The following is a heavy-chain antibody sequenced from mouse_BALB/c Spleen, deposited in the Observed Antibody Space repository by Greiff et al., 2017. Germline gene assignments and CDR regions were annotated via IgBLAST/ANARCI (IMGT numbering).Heavy chain of an antibody. CDR2: ISSGSSTI. J-gene: IGHJ4*01. V-gene: IGHV5-17*02. CDR3: ARFLGAMDY. D-gene: IGHD3-3*01. CDR1: GFTFSSYA. Sequence: EVQGVESGGGLVKPGGSLKLSCAASGFTFSSYAMSWVRQSPEKRLEWVAYISSGSSTIYYADTVKGRFTISRDNPKNTLFLQMTSLRSEDTAMYYCARFLGAMDYWGQGTSVTVSS.